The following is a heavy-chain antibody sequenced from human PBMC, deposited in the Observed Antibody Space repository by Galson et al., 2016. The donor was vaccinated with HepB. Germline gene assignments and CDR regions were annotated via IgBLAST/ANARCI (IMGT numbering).Heavy chain of an antibody. V-gene: IGHV3-48*01. CDR1: GFTFSAYP. CDR2: INHDSSAM. CDR3: AKAAGRAADGLNFDS. J-gene: IGHJ4*02. D-gene: IGHD6-13*01. Sequence: SLRLSCAASGFTFSAYPMNWVRQAPGKGLEWVSRINHDSSAMNYALSMKDRFTISRDNSKNTLYLQMNSLRVEDTGVYYCAKAAGRAADGLNFDSWGQGTLVSVSS.